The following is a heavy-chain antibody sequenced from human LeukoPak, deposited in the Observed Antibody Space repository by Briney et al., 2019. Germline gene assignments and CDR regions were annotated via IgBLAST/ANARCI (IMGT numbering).Heavy chain of an antibody. J-gene: IGHJ4*02. CDR1: GFTCSSYS. V-gene: IGHV3-21*01. Sequence: PGGSLRLSCAASGFTCSSYSMNWVRQAPGKGLEWVSSISSSSSYIYYADSVKGRFTISRDNAKNSLYLQMNSLRAEDTAVYYCEGSLGAPHGAGYWGQGTLVTVSS. CDR3: EGSLGAPHGAGY. CDR2: ISSSSSYI. D-gene: IGHD3-16*01.